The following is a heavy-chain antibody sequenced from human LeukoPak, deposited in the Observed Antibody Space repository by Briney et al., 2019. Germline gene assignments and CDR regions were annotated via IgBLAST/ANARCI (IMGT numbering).Heavy chain of an antibody. CDR1: GFTFSSYG. V-gene: IGHV3-30*18. CDR3: AKVPFGELLDGMDV. Sequence: GGSLRLSCAASGFTFSSYGMHWVRQAPGKGLEWVAVISYDGSNKYYADSVKGRFTISRDNSKNTLYLQMNSLRAEDTAVYYCAKVPFGELLDGMDVWGQGTTVTVSS. J-gene: IGHJ6*02. D-gene: IGHD3-10*01. CDR2: ISYDGSNK.